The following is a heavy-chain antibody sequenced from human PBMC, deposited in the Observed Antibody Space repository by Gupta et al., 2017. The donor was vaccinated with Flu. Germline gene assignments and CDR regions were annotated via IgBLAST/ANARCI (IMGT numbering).Heavy chain of an antibody. CDR3: AKDIGGSGWFYFDC. D-gene: IGHD6-19*01. Sequence: EVQLVESGGGLVQPGRSLRLSCAASGFTFDDYAMHWVRQAPGKGLEWVSGISWNSGSIGYADSVKGRFTISRDNAKNSLYLQMNSLRAEDTALYYCAKDIGGSGWFYFDCWGQGTLVTVSS. CDR1: GFTFDDYA. J-gene: IGHJ4*02. V-gene: IGHV3-9*01. CDR2: ISWNSGSI.